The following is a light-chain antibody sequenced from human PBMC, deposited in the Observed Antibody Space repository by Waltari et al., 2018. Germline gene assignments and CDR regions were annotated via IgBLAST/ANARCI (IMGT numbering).Light chain of an antibody. J-gene: IGKJ4*01. V-gene: IGKV3-20*01. CDR2: GAC. CDR3: QQYDISPLT. CDR1: QTVRTTY. Sequence: EIVLTQSPGTLSLSPGERATLSCRASQTVRTTYLAWYQQKPAQAPTLLIYGACSRAPGIPDRLCGSGSGTVFSLTISSLEPEDFAVYYCQQYDISPLTFGGGTKVEIK.